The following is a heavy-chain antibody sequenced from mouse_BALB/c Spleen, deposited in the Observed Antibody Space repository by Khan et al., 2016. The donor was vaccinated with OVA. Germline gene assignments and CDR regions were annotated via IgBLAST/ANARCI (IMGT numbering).Heavy chain of an antibody. Sequence: EVQLQESGPGLVKPSQSLPLTCTVTGYSITSNYAWNWIRQFPGNKLEWMGYISYSGSTSYNPSLKRRISITRDTSKNQFFLQLSSVTTEDTATYYCARGNYYGYAMDYWGQGTSVTVSS. CDR2: ISYSGST. CDR1: GYSITSNYA. CDR3: ARGNYYGYAMDY. J-gene: IGHJ4*01. D-gene: IGHD1-1*01. V-gene: IGHV3-2*02.